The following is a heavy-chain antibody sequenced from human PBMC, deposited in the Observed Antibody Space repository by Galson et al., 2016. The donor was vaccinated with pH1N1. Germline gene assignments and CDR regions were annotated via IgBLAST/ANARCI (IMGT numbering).Heavy chain of an antibody. D-gene: IGHD2-8*02. CDR1: GFTFTDFW. CDR2: IKQDGSDQ. CDR3: IREYWSLYH. J-gene: IGHJ5*02. Sequence: SLRLSCAASGFTFTDFWMTWVRQPPGRGLEWVAHIKQDGSDQNYVDSVKGRFTISRDNAKNSLYLQMDSLGAEDTAVYYCIREYWSLYHWGQGTLVTVST. V-gene: IGHV3-7*01.